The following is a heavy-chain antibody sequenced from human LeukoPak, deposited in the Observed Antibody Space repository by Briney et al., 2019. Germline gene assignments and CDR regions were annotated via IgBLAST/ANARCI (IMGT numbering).Heavy chain of an antibody. CDR1: GGTFSSYA. CDR2: IIPIFGTA. Sequence: SVTVSCKASGGTFSSYAISWVRQAPGQGLEWMGGIIPIFGTANYAQKFQGRVTITADESTSTAYMELSSLRSEDTAVYYCAKLIVGSSTTLGNFDYWGQGTLVTVSS. CDR3: AKLIVGSSTTLGNFDY. D-gene: IGHD2-2*01. J-gene: IGHJ4*02. V-gene: IGHV1-69*01.